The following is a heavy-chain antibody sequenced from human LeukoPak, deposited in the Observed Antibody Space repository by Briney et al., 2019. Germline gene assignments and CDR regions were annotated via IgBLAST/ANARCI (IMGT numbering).Heavy chain of an antibody. Sequence: GGSLRLSCAASGFTVSSNYMSWVRQAPGKGLEWVSVIYSGGSTYYADSVKGRFTISRDNSKNTLYLQMNSLRAEGTAVYYCAREGSSSWSFDYWGQGTLVTVSS. CDR1: GFTVSSNY. CDR3: AREGSSSWSFDY. V-gene: IGHV3-53*01. J-gene: IGHJ4*02. D-gene: IGHD6-13*01. CDR2: IYSGGST.